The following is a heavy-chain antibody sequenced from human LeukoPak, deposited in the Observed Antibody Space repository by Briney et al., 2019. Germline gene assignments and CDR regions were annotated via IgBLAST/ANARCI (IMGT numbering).Heavy chain of an antibody. D-gene: IGHD3-10*01. V-gene: IGHV4-59*01. J-gene: IGHJ5*02. CDR1: GGSISSYY. CDR3: AREAWFGELFPGTNWFDP. Sequence: SETLSLTCTVSGGSISSYYWSWIRQPPGKGLEWIGYIYYSGSTNYNPSLKSRVTISVDTSKNQFSLKLSSVTAADTAVYYCAREAWFGELFPGTNWFDPWGQGTLVTVSS. CDR2: IYYSGST.